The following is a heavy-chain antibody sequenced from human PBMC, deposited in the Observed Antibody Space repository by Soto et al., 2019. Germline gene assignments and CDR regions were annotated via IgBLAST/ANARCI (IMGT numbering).Heavy chain of an antibody. CDR3: ARDTTMTTFPYYYNYGMDV. V-gene: IGHV1-46*01. CDR2: INPSGGTT. J-gene: IGHJ6*02. Sequence: ASVKVSCKASEYTFTSYYMHWVRQAPGQGLEWMGIINPSGGTTTYAQKFQGRVTMTRDTSMSTVYMELSSLRSEDTAVYYCARDTTMTTFPYYYNYGMDVWGQGTTVTVSS. D-gene: IGHD3-16*01. CDR1: EYTFTSYY.